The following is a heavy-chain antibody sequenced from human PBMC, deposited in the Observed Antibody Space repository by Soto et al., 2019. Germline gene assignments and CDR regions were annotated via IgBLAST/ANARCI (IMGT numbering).Heavy chain of an antibody. J-gene: IGHJ6*02. CDR3: ARGNYYGSGSYWDYYYYYGMDV. Sequence: ASVKVSCKASGYTFTSYDINWVRQATGQGLEWMGWMNPNSGNTGYAQKFQGRVTMTRNTSISTAYMELSSLRSEDTAVYYCARGNYYGSGSYWDYYYYYGMDVWGQGTTVTVSS. CDR2: MNPNSGNT. D-gene: IGHD3-10*01. CDR1: GYTFTSYD. V-gene: IGHV1-8*01.